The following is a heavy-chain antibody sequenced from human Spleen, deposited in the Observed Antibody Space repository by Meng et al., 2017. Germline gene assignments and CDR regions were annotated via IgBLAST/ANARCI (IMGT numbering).Heavy chain of an antibody. CDR1: GFTFSSYT. D-gene: IGHD3-22*01. Sequence: GESLKISCAASGFTFSSYTMHWVRQAPGKGLEWVSLISWDGGSTYYADSVKGRFTLSRDNSKNSLYLQMNSLRTEDTALYYCAKDGLSVYDSSGYPKWGWFDPWGQGTLVTVSS. CDR3: AKDGLSVYDSSGYPKWGWFDP. CDR2: ISWDGGST. V-gene: IGHV3-43*01. J-gene: IGHJ5*02.